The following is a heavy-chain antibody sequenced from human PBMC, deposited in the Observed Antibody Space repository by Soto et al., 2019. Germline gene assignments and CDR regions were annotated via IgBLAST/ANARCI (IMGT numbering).Heavy chain of an antibody. V-gene: IGHV4-59*01. Sequence: QVQLQESGPGLVKPSETLSLTCTVSGGSISSYYWSWIRQPPGKGLEWIGYIYYSGRTNYNPSLKSRVTISVDTSKHHFSLKLSSVTAADTAVYSCARGYSSSTICYIWDNWFDPWGQGTLVTVSS. D-gene: IGHD2-2*02. CDR3: ARGYSSSTICYIWDNWFDP. CDR2: IYYSGRT. J-gene: IGHJ5*02. CDR1: GGSISSYY.